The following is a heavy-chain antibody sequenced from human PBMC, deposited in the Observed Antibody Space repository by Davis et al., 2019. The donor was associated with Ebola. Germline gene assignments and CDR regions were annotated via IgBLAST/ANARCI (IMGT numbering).Heavy chain of an antibody. CDR2: IYPGDSDT. CDR1: GYSFTRYW. J-gene: IGHJ4*02. CDR3: ARLSGSYYGGGYFDY. V-gene: IGHV5-51*01. D-gene: IGHD1-26*01. Sequence: KVSCKGSGYSFTRYWIGWVRQMPGKGLEWMGIIYPGDSDTRYSPSFQGQVTISADKSTSTAYLQWSSLKASDTAMYYCARLSGSYYGGGYFDYWGQGTLVTVSS.